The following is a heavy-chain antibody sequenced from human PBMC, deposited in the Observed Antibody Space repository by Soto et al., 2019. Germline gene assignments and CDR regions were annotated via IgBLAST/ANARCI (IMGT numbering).Heavy chain of an antibody. Sequence: GGSLRLSCAASVFTFSNYWIHWVRQAPGKGLMWVSHINIDGTSTTYADSVKGRFTISRDNAKNTLYLQMNSLRAEDTAVYYCARDKSITMVPDYWGQGTLVTVSS. J-gene: IGHJ4*02. CDR3: ARDKSITMVPDY. CDR2: INIDGTST. D-gene: IGHD3-10*01. CDR1: VFTFSNYW. V-gene: IGHV3-74*01.